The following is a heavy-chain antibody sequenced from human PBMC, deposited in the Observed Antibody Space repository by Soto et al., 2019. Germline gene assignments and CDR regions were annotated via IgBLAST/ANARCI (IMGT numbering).Heavy chain of an antibody. CDR1: GFTFSTYG. D-gene: IGHD1-1*01. V-gene: IGHV3-30-3*01. J-gene: IGHJ5*02. Sequence: QVQLVESGGGVVQPGRSLRLSCAASGFTFSTYGMRWVRQAPGKGLECVAVVSHDGRNEYYADSVKGRFSISRDNSKNTVYLQRCSLRTADTAVYYCARGKENWISFPGSFDPWGEGPLVTV. CDR2: VSHDGRNE. CDR3: ARGKENWISFPGSFDP.